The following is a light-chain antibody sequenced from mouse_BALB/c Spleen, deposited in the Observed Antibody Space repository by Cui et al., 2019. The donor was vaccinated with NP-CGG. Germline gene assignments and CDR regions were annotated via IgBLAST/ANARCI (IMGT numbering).Light chain of an antibody. CDR2: GTN. V-gene: IGLV1*01. CDR3: ALWYSNHWV. CDR1: TGVVTTSNY. Sequence: QAVVTLESALTTSPGETVTPTCRSSTGVVTTSNYANWVQEKPDHLFTGLIGGTNNRAPGVPARFSGSLIGDKAALTITGAQTEDEAIYFCALWYSNHWVFGGGTKLTVL. J-gene: IGLJ1*01.